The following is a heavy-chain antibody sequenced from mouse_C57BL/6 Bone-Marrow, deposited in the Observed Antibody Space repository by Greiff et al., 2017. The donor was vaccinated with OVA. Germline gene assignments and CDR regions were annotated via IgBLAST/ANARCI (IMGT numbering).Heavy chain of an antibody. J-gene: IGHJ1*03. CDR3: ARPFYYCGSRWYFDV. V-gene: IGHV2-2*01. CDR1: GFSLTSYG. D-gene: IGHD1-1*01. CDR2: IWSGGST. Sequence: QVRLKESGPGLVQPSPSLSITCTVSGFSLTSYGVHWVRQSPGQGLEWLGVIWSGGSTDYNAAFISRLSISKDNSKSQVFFKMNSLQADDTAIYYCARPFYYCGSRWYFDVWGTGTTVTVSS.